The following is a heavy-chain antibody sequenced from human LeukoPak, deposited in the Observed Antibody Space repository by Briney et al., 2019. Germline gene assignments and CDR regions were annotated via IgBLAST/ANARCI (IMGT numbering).Heavy chain of an antibody. CDR2: IIPIFGTA. J-gene: IGHJ4*02. V-gene: IGHV1-69*05. Sequence: GASVKVSCKASGGTFSSYAISWVRQAPGQGLEWMGGIIPIFGTANYAQKFQGRVTITTDESTSTAYMELSSLRSEDTAVYYCARDPGRDYDSSGYYVDYFDYWGQGTLVTVSS. D-gene: IGHD3-22*01. CDR3: ARDPGRDYDSSGYYVDYFDY. CDR1: GGTFSSYA.